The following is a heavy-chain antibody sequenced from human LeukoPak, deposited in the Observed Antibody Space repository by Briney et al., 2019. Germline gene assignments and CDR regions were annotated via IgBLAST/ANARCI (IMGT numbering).Heavy chain of an antibody. CDR2: INPSGGST. Sequence: GASVKVSXKASGYTFTSYYMHWVRQAPGQGLEWIGIINPSGGSTSYAQKFQGRVTMTRDTSTSTVYMELSSLRSEDTAVYYCARGGVYSSSWYAYFDYWGQGTLVTVSS. CDR3: ARGGVYSSSWYAYFDY. CDR1: GYTFTSYY. D-gene: IGHD6-13*01. V-gene: IGHV1-46*01. J-gene: IGHJ4*02.